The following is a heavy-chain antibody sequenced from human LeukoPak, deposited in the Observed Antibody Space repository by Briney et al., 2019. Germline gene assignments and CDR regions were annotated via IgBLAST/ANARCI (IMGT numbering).Heavy chain of an antibody. J-gene: IGHJ5*02. CDR2: IYTSGST. V-gene: IGHV4-4*07. Sequence: SETLSLTCTVSGGSISSYYWSWVRQPAGKGLEWVGRIYTSGSTNYNPSLKSRVTMSVETSKNQFSLKLSSVTAADTAVYYCARGYYDRGGDWFDPWGQGTLVTVST. CDR3: ARGYYDRGGDWFDP. CDR1: GGSISSYY. D-gene: IGHD3-22*01.